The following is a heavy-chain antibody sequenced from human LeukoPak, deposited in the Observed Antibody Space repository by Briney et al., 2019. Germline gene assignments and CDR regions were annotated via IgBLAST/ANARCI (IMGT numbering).Heavy chain of an antibody. CDR2: ISGSGCST. D-gene: IGHD5-12*01. J-gene: IGHJ4*02. Sequence: GGSLRLSCAASGFTFDDYAMHWVRQAPGKGLEGVSAISGSGCSTYYADSVKGLFTISRDNSKNTLYLQMNSLRDEDTAVYYCAKDLNKSVDIVATIGYWGQGTLVTVYS. CDR3: AKDLNKSVDIVATIGY. CDR1: GFTFDDYA. V-gene: IGHV3-23*01.